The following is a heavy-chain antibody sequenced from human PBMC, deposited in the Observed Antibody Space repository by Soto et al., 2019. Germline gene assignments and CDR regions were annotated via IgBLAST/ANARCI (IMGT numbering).Heavy chain of an antibody. CDR3: ARDFRDGSDPGDFDC. CDR2: ISSSSSYI. J-gene: IGHJ4*02. V-gene: IGHV3-21*01. Sequence: EVQLVESGGGLVKPGGSLRLSCAASGFTFSSYSMNWVRQAPGKGLEWVSSISSSSSYIYYADSVKGRFTISRDNAKNSLYLQMNSLRAEDTAVYYCARDFRDGSDPGDFDCWGQGTLVTVSS. CDR1: GFTFSSYS. D-gene: IGHD5-12*01.